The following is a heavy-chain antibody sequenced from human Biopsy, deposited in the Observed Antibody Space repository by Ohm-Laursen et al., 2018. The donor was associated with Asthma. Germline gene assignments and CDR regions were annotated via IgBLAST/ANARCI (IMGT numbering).Heavy chain of an antibody. CDR1: GVSISSDY. Sequence: GTLSLTCTVSGVSISSDYWSWIRQPPGKGLEWIGHIYYGGSTNYQPSLKSRVTISVDTSKNQFSLKLRSVTAADTAVYYCARGRITMIGGWFDPWGQGTLVTVSS. CDR3: ARGRITMIGGWFDP. V-gene: IGHV4-59*01. D-gene: IGHD3-22*01. CDR2: IYYGGST. J-gene: IGHJ5*02.